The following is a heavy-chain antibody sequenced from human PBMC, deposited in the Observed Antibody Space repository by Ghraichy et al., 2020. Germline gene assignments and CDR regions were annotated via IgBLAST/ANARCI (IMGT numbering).Heavy chain of an antibody. D-gene: IGHD6-6*01. V-gene: IGHV4-59*01. CDR2: IYYSGST. CDR1: GGSISSYY. CDR3: ARDHSSSHWFDP. Sequence: SETLSLTCTVSGGSISSYYWSWIRQPPGKGLEWIGYIYYSGSTNYNPSLKSRVTISVDTSKNQFSLTLSSVTAADTAVYYCARDHSSSHWFDPWGQGTLVTVSS. J-gene: IGHJ5*02.